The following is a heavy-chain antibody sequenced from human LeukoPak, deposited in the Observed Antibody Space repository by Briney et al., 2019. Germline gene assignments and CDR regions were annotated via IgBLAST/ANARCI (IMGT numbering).Heavy chain of an antibody. D-gene: IGHD5-18*01. Sequence: GGSLRVSCAASGFTFRLYGMHWVRQVPGKGLEWVAYIRYDGSNKYYADSVKGRFTISRDNSKNTLFLQMNSLRAEDTALYYCARVGGGYSYGPPDHWGQGTLVTVSS. CDR1: GFTFRLYG. CDR3: ARVGGGYSYGPPDH. J-gene: IGHJ4*02. CDR2: IRYDGSNK. V-gene: IGHV3-30*02.